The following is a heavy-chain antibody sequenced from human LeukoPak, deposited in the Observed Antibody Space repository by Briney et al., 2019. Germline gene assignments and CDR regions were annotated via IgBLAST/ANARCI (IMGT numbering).Heavy chain of an antibody. Sequence: PSETLSLTCTVSGASIGTYYWSWIRQSPGKGLEWIGYIYYNGYTDYNPSLKSRVTISLHTSKNQFSLKLSSMTAADTAVYYCARDRHWTNDWVFDYWGQGTLVTVSS. CDR2: IYYNGYT. V-gene: IGHV4-59*01. J-gene: IGHJ4*02. D-gene: IGHD1/OR15-1a*01. CDR3: ARDRHWTNDWVFDY. CDR1: GASIGTYY.